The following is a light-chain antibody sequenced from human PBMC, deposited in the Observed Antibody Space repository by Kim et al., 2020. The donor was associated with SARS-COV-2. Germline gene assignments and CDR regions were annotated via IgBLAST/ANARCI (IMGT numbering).Light chain of an antibody. Sequence: ASVKLTCTRNSGHTTYAIAWHQHQPEKGPRFLMKVNSDGSHYKRDGIPDRFAGSSSGTERYLTISNLQSEDEADYYCQTWGPGTVVFGGGTQLTVL. J-gene: IGLJ2*01. CDR1: SGHTTYA. CDR2: VNSDGSH. CDR3: QTWGPGTVV. V-gene: IGLV4-69*01.